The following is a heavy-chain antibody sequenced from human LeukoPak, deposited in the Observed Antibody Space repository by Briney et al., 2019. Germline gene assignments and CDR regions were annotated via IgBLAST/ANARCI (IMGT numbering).Heavy chain of an antibody. Sequence: PSETLSLTCTVSGGSINSYYWSCIRQPPGKGLEWIGYISYSGSTNYNPSLKSRVTISVDKSKNQFSLKLSSVTAADTAVYYCARVPACYYGDYWTTSNYFDYWGQGTLVTVSS. D-gene: IGHD4-17*01. V-gene: IGHV4-59*12. CDR3: ARVPACYYGDYWTTSNYFDY. CDR2: ISYSGST. CDR1: GGSINSYY. J-gene: IGHJ4*02.